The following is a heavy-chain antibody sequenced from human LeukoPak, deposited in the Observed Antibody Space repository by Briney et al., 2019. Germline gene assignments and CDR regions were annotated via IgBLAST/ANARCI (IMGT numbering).Heavy chain of an antibody. CDR2: IYYSGST. V-gene: IGHV4-61*01. J-gene: IGHJ5*02. Sequence: KPSETLSLTCTVSGGSVSSGSYYWSWIRQPPGKGLEWIGYIYYSGSTNYNPSLKSRVTISVDTSKNQFSLKLSSVTAADTAVYYCARVLTGFGEFKECWFDPWGQGTLVTVSS. CDR1: GGSVSSGSYY. CDR3: ARVLTGFGEFKECWFDP. D-gene: IGHD3-10*01.